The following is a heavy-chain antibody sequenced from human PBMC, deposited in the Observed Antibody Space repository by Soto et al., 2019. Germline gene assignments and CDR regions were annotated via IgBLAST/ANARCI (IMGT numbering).Heavy chain of an antibody. D-gene: IGHD5-18*01. Sequence: EVHLLESGGTLVQPGGSLRLSCTASGFTFSSYAMSWVRQAPGKGLEWVSSISGSGGSTYYAGSVKGRFTISRDNSKNTLFLHMNSLRAEDTAIYYCAKAPASSLTASRPFDEWGQGTLVTVSS. V-gene: IGHV3-23*01. CDR1: GFTFSSYA. CDR3: AKAPASSLTASRPFDE. CDR2: ISGSGGST. J-gene: IGHJ4*02.